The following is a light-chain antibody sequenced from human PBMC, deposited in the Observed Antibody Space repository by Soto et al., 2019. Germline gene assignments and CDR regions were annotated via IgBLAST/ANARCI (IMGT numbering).Light chain of an antibody. CDR3: LQDINYPWT. Sequence: IQMTQSPSSMSASVGDLVTFSFRASQGIGNAVGWYQQKPGKPPKVLIYGASNLQSGVPPRFSGSGSGTDFTLAISSLQPEDSATYYCLQDINYPWTFGQGTKVDIK. CDR1: QGIGNA. V-gene: IGKV1-6*01. J-gene: IGKJ1*01. CDR2: GAS.